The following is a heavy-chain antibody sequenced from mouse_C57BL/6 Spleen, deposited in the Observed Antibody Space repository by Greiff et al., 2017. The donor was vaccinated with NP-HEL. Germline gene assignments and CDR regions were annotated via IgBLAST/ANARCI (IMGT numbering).Heavy chain of an antibody. Sequence: VQLQQSGPELVKPGASVKIPCKASGYTFTDYNMDWVKQSHGKSLEWIGDINPNNGGTIYNQKFKGKATLTVDKSSSTAYMELRSLTSEDTAVYYCARGTYYGNYPFAYWGQGTLVTVSA. J-gene: IGHJ3*01. CDR2: INPNNGGT. D-gene: IGHD2-10*01. V-gene: IGHV1-18*01. CDR3: ARGTYYGNYPFAY. CDR1: GYTFTDYN.